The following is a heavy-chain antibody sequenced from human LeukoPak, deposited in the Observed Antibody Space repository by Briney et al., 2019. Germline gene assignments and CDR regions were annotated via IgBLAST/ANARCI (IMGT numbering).Heavy chain of an antibody. CDR3: TTAHSSSWYWFDP. CDR2: IKSKTDGGTT. Sequence: TSGGSLRLSCAASGFTFSNAWMSWVRQAPGKGLEWVGRIKSKTDGGTTDYAAPVKGRSTISRDDSKNTLYLQMNSLKTEDTAVYYCTTAHSSSWYWFDPWGQGTLVTVSS. CDR1: GFTFSNAW. D-gene: IGHD6-13*01. J-gene: IGHJ5*02. V-gene: IGHV3-15*01.